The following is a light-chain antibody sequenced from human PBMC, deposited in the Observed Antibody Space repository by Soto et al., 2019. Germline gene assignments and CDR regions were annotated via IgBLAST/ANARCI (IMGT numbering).Light chain of an antibody. Sequence: EIVLTQSPATLSLSPGEGATLSCRASQRISNSLAWYQQKPGQAPKLLIYDASSRATGIPVRFSGSWSGTDFTLTISSLEPEDFAVYYCQQRGDWPLTFGGGTKVEIK. V-gene: IGKV3-11*01. CDR3: QQRGDWPLT. CDR1: QRISNS. CDR2: DAS. J-gene: IGKJ4*01.